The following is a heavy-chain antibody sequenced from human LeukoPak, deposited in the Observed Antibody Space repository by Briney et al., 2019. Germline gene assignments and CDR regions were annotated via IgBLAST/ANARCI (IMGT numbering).Heavy chain of an antibody. Sequence: ASVKVSCKASGYTFTGYYMHWVRQAPGQGLEWMGWINPNSGGTNYAQKFQGRVTMTRDTSISTAYMELSRLGSDDTAVYYCARDKSGSSGWYSYFDYWGQGTLVTVSS. CDR1: GYTFTGYY. CDR3: ARDKSGSSGWYSYFDY. CDR2: INPNSGGT. J-gene: IGHJ4*02. D-gene: IGHD6-19*01. V-gene: IGHV1-2*02.